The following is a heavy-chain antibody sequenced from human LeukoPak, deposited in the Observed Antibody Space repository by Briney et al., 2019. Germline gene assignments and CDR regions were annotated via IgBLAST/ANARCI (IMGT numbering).Heavy chain of an antibody. V-gene: IGHV5-51*01. D-gene: IGHD3-10*01. CDR3: ARRDYYGSGTLDY. J-gene: IGHJ4*02. CDR2: IYPGDSDT. Sequence: GESLKISCKGSGYSFTNYRIGWVRPMPGKGLEWMGIIYPGDSDTRYSPSFQGQVTISADKSISTAYLQWSSLKASDAAMYYCARRDYYGSGTLDYWGQGTLVTVSS. CDR1: GYSFTNYR.